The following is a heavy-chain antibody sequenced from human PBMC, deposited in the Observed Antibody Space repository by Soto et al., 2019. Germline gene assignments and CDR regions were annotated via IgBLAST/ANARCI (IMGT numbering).Heavy chain of an antibody. J-gene: IGHJ4*02. CDR1: GFTFSSYA. CDR2: ISGSGGST. V-gene: IGHV3-23*01. CDR3: ARLGWLHYGRSFDY. Sequence: GGSLRLSCAASGFTFSSYAMSWVRQAPGKGLEWVSAISGSGGSTYYADSVKGRFTISRDNSKNTLYLQMNSLRAEDTAVYYCARLGWLHYGRSFDYWGQGTLVTVSS. D-gene: IGHD5-12*01.